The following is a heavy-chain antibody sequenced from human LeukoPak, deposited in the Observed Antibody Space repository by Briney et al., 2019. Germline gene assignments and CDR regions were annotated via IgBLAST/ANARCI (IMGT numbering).Heavy chain of an antibody. Sequence: ASVKVSCKASGYTFTDYYMHWVRQAPGQGPEWMGRTNPNSGDTKYAQKFQDRVTMTRDTSISTAYMDLMSLRSDDTAVYYCAKWNYDSGGYSNFFDPWGQGTLVTVSS. CDR1: GYTFTDYY. CDR3: AKWNYDSGGYSNFFDP. CDR2: TNPNSGDT. D-gene: IGHD3-22*01. J-gene: IGHJ5*02. V-gene: IGHV1-2*06.